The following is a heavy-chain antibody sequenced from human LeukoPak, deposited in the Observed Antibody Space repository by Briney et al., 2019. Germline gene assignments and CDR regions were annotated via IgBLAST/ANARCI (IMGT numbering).Heavy chain of an antibody. J-gene: IGHJ3*02. Sequence: GGSLRLSCEASGFIFSSYEMNWVRQAPGKGLEWVSFISSSGRTIYYADSVKGRFTVSRDNAKNSVYLQMNSLRAEDTAVYYCARDLWYSGSRAPPRAFDIGGQGTMVTVAS. CDR1: GFIFSSYE. D-gene: IGHD1-26*01. CDR3: ARDLWYSGSRAPPRAFDI. CDR2: ISSSGRTI. V-gene: IGHV3-48*03.